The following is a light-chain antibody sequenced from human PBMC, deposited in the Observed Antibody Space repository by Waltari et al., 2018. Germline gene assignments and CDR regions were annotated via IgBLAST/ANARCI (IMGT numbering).Light chain of an antibody. CDR1: QTVITS. CDR2: HAS. CDR3: QQYKEWPLT. Sequence: IVLTQSPATLSVSPGETVTPSCRASQTVITSLAWYQQKSGQAPRLLSFHASTSATGIPATFSVSGSVTEFTLTINSLQSEDLAVYYCQQYKEWPLTFGGGTKVEIK. V-gene: IGKV3-15*01. J-gene: IGKJ4*02.